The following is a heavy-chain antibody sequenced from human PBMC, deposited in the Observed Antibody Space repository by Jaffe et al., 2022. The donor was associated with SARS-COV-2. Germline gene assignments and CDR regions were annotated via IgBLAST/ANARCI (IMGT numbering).Heavy chain of an antibody. V-gene: IGHV2-26*01. CDR3: ARIRGSDSADYREGYFYYIDI. J-gene: IGHJ6*03. CDR2: IYPTDEE. CDR1: GFSLSSPRMG. D-gene: IGHD4-17*01. Sequence: QVTLKESGPVLVKPTETLTLTCTVSGFSLSSPRMGVSWIRQSPGKALEWLAHIYPTDEESHRTSLNSSLTISRDTSKSQVVLTMTNVDPVDTATYYCARIRGSDSADYREGYFYYIDIWGKGITVTVSS.